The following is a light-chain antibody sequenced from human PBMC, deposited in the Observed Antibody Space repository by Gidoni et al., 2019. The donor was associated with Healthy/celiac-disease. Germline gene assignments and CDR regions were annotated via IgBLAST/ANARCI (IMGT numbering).Light chain of an antibody. J-gene: IGKJ1*01. V-gene: IGKV4-1*01. CDR3: QQYYSTPRT. CDR1: QSVLYSSNNKNY. CDR2: WAS. Sequence: GERATINCKSSQSVLYSSNNKNYLAWYQQKPGQPPKLRIYWASTRESGVPDRFSGSGSGTDFTLTISSLQAEDVAVYYCQQYYSTPRTFGQGTKVEIK.